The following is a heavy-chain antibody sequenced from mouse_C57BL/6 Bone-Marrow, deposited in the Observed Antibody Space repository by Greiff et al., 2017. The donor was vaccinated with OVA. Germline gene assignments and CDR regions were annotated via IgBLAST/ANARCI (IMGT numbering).Heavy chain of an antibody. V-gene: IGHV7-3*01. Sequence: EVKLMESGGGLVQPGGSLSLSCAASGFTFTDYYMSWVRQPPGKALEWLGFIRNKANGYTTEYSASVKGRFTISRDNSQSILYLQMNALRAEDSATYYCASTGDWYFDVWGKGTTVTVSS. CDR1: GFTFTDYY. D-gene: IGHD1-1*02. J-gene: IGHJ1*03. CDR2: IRNKANGYTT. CDR3: ASTGDWYFDV.